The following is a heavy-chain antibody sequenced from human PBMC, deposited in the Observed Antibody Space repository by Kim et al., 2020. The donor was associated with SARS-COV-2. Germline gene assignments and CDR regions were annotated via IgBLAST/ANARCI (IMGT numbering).Heavy chain of an antibody. D-gene: IGHD1-26*01. J-gene: IGHJ4*02. Sequence: ASVKVSCKASGYRVTDYNMHWVRQAPGQGLEWMGWISPKSGGTIFAQKFQGRVTMTRDTSIGTAYMELSGLRYDDTAVYYCMRGGGSYHFDYWGQGSLVIVSS. CDR2: ISPKSGGT. CDR3: MRGGGSYHFDY. CDR1: GYRVTDYN. V-gene: IGHV1-2*02.